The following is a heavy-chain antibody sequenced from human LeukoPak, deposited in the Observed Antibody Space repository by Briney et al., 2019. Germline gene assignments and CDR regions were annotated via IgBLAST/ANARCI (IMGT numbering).Heavy chain of an antibody. Sequence: GGSLRLSCAASGFTFSSYSMNWVRQAPGKGVEWVSSISSSSSYIYYADSVKGRFTISRDNAKDSLYLQMNSLRAEDTAVYYCASYCGDYGCRTGISSFDYWGQGTLVTVSS. V-gene: IGHV3-21*01. D-gene: IGHD4-17*01. CDR3: ASYCGDYGCRTGISSFDY. CDR1: GFTFSSYS. J-gene: IGHJ4*02. CDR2: ISSSSSYI.